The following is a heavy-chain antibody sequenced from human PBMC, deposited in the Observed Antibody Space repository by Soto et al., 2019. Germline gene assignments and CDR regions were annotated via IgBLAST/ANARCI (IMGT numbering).Heavy chain of an antibody. CDR2: ISPDGSDK. CDR3: ARARIDL. Sequence: EVQLVESGGGLVQPGGSLRLSCAASGFSFSSYWMTWVRQAPGKGLEWVANISPDGSDKYYVDSVKGRFTISRDHVKNSLYLQGNSLRVDDTALYYCARARIDLWGRGTRVTVSS. V-gene: IGHV3-7*04. J-gene: IGHJ2*01. CDR1: GFSFSSYW.